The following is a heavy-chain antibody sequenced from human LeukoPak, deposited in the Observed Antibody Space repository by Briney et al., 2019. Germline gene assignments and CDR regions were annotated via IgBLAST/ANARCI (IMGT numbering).Heavy chain of an antibody. J-gene: IGHJ4*02. D-gene: IGHD5-24*01. V-gene: IGHV3-9*03. CDR2: ISWNSGSI. CDR3: AKGFSRDVYSYFDY. CDR1: EFTIDDYA. Sequence: GGSLSLSCAASEFTIDDYAMHWVRQAPGKGLEWVSSISWNSGSIDYADSVKGRFTISRDNAKNSLYLQMNSLRTEDMALYYCAKGFSRDVYSYFDYWGQGTLVTVSS.